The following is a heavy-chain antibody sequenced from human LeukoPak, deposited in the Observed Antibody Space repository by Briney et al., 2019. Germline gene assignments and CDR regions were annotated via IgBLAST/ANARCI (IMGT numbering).Heavy chain of an antibody. CDR3: ARDPPYYYDSSGYFYFDY. CDR1: GFTFSSYS. V-gene: IGHV3-21*01. Sequence: GGSLRLSCAASGFTFSSYSMNWVRQAPGKGLEWVSSISSSSSYIYYADSVKGRFTISRDNAKNSLYLQMNSLRAEDTAVYYCARDPPYYYDSSGYFYFDYWGQGTLVTVSS. CDR2: ISSSSSYI. D-gene: IGHD3-22*01. J-gene: IGHJ4*02.